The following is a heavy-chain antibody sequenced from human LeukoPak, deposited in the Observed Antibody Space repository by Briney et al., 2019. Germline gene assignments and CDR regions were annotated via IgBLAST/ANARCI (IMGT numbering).Heavy chain of an antibody. CDR1: GFTFSIYA. CDR2: ISSGAGTT. Sequence: GSLRLSCVASGFTFSIYAMSWVRQVPGKRLEWVSAISSGAGTTGYADSVKGRFTISRVNSKSTIYLQMNSLRVEDTAVYYCAKDLEQSYSGWSASYDAWGQGTLVTVSS. V-gene: IGHV3-23*01. CDR3: AKDLEQSYSGWSASYDA. J-gene: IGHJ5*02. D-gene: IGHD6-19*01.